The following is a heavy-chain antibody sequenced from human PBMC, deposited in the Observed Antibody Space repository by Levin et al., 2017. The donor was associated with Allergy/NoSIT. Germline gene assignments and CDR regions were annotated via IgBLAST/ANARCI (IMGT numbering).Heavy chain of an antibody. Sequence: QTLSLTCTFSGFSLSTSGMCVSWIRQPPGKALEWLALIDWDDDKYYSTSLKTRLTISKDTSKNQVVLTMTNMDPVDTATYYCARTFYSSSRGGWFDPWGQGTLVTVSS. CDR1: GFSLSTSGMC. CDR3: ARTFYSSSRGGWFDP. D-gene: IGHD6-6*01. V-gene: IGHV2-70*01. CDR2: IDWDDDK. J-gene: IGHJ5*02.